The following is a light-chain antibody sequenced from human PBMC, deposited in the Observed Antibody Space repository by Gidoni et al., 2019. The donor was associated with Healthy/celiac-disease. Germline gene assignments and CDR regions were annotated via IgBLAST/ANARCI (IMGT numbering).Light chain of an antibody. Sequence: EIVLTQSPATLSLSPGERATLSCRASQSVSSYLAWYQQKPGQAPRLLIYDASNRATGIPARFSGSGCGTDFTLISSILAPEDVAVYYCQQCSNWPVTFGGGTKVEIK. CDR3: QQCSNWPVT. V-gene: IGKV3-11*01. CDR2: DAS. J-gene: IGKJ4*02. CDR1: QSVSSY.